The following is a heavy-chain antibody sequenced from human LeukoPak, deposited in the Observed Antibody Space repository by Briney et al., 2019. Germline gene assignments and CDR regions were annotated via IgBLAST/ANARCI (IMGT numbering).Heavy chain of an antibody. CDR3: TRHQRVAYDI. D-gene: IGHD1-1*01. CDR2: IRTKASSGTT. J-gene: IGHJ3*02. V-gene: IGHV3-49*04. CDR1: GFTLGDYP. Sequence: GRALRLSCTASGFTLGDYPMSWVRQAPGKGLEWVGFIRTKASSGTTEYAASVKGRFAISRDDSQRTAYLQMNSLKTEDTAVYYCTRHQRVAYDIWGQGTRVTV.